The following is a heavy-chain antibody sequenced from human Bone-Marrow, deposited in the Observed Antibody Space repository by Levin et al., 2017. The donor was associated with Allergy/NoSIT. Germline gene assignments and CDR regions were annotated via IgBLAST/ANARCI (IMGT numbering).Heavy chain of an antibody. V-gene: IGHV4-4*02. J-gene: IGHJ5*02. Sequence: PSETLSLTCAVSGGSISSSNWWSWVRQPPGKGLEWIGEIYHSGSTNYNPSLKSRVTISVDKSKNQFSLKLSSVTAADTAVYYCARDTQVGRGPTYNWFDPWGQGTLVTVSS. CDR2: IYHSGST. CDR3: ARDTQVGRGPTYNWFDP. D-gene: IGHD3-10*01. CDR1: GGSISSSNW.